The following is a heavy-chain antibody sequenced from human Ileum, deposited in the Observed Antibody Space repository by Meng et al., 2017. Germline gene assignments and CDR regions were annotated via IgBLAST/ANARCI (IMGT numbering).Heavy chain of an antibody. V-gene: IGHV4-59*01. CDR1: GVSISSYY. J-gene: IGHJ2*01. CDR3: AALRVGNLRYGYWYFDL. D-gene: IGHD1-26*01. Sequence: SETLSLTCTVSGVSISSYYWSWIRQSPGKGLQWIAYISDSGRTSYNPSLRSRVNISLDRSKNQFSLKLSAVTAADTAGYYCAALRVGNLRYGYWYFDLWGRGTLVTVSS. CDR2: ISDSGRT.